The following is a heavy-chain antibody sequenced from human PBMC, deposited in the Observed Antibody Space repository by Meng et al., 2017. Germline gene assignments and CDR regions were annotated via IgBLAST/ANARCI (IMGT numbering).Heavy chain of an antibody. J-gene: IGHJ3*02. CDR2: ISGNGGGT. V-gene: IGHV3-23*01. Sequence: GESLKISCAASGFIFSSFAMSWVRQAPGKGLEWVSGISGNGGGTFYADSVKGRFSLSRDNSKNTLYLQMSSLRAEDTAVYYCAKDSYSGSGSYTWGTFDIWGQGSMVTVSS. CDR3: AKDSYSGSGSYTWGTFDI. CDR1: GFIFSSFA. D-gene: IGHD3-10*01.